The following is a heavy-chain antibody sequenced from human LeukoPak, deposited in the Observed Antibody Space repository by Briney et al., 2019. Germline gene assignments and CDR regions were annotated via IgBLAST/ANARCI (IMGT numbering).Heavy chain of an antibody. Sequence: GGSLRLSCAASGIPFTTSDMHWVRQAPGKGLEWVAFIRNDGSNTYYADSVKGRFTISRDTAKNTLYLQMNSLRTADTAVYYCARDGPHYYDSSGYSYYFDCWGQGTLVTVSS. V-gene: IGHV3-30*02. CDR3: ARDGPHYYDSSGYSYYFDC. D-gene: IGHD3-22*01. CDR1: GIPFTTSD. J-gene: IGHJ4*02. CDR2: IRNDGSNT.